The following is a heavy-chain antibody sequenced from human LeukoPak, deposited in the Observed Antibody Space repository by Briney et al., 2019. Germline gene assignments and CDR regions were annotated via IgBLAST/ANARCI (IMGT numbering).Heavy chain of an antibody. CDR3: ARQAGGYDYYYYGMDV. CDR2: IYYSGST. D-gene: IGHD3-22*01. CDR1: GGSISSYY. J-gene: IGHJ6*02. Sequence: SETLSLTCTVSGGSISSYYWSWIRQPPGKGLEWIGYIYYSGSTNYNPSLKSRVTISVDTSKNQFSLKLSSVTAADTAVYYCARQAGGYDYYYYGMDVWGQGTTVTVSS. V-gene: IGHV4-59*08.